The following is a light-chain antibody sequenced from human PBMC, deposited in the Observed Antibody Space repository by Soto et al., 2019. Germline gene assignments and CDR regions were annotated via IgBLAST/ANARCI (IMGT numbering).Light chain of an antibody. CDR1: SGAVTSTYY. CDR2: HTT. V-gene: IGLV7-43*01. CDR3: LLYSGGDVV. Sequence: QAVVTQEPSLTVSPGGTVTLTCASSSGAVTSTYYPNWFQRKPGQAPRTLIYHTTKRHSWTPARFSHSLLGGKAALTLSGAQPEDEAEYYCLLYSGGDVVFGGGTKLTVL. J-gene: IGLJ2*01.